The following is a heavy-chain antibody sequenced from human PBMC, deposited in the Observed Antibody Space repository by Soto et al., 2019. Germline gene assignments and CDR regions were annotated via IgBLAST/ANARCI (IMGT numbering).Heavy chain of an antibody. D-gene: IGHD6-19*01. CDR3: AARYSSGWYQY. J-gene: IGHJ4*02. CDR1: GFSVSGNY. V-gene: IGHV3-66*01. Sequence: EVQLVGSGGGLVQPGGSLRLSCAASGFSVSGNYLSWLRQAPGKGLEWVSVIDSGGSTFYIDSVKGRFTISRDTSKNTLYLQMNSLRVEDTAVYYCAARYSSGWYQYWGQGTLVTVSS. CDR2: IDSGGST.